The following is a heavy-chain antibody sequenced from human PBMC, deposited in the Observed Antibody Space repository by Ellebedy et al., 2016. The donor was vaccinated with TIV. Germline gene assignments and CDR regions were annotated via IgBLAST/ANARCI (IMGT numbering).Heavy chain of an antibody. V-gene: IGHV3-43*01. J-gene: IGHJ4*02. Sequence: GGSLRLXCAASGFTFDDYTMHWVRQAPGKGLEWISLISWDGGSTYYADSVKGRFTISRDNAKNSLYLQMNSLRAEDTAVYYCARDASTGWADYWGQGTLVTVSS. CDR1: GFTFDDYT. D-gene: IGHD5/OR15-5a*01. CDR3: ARDASTGWADY. CDR2: ISWDGGST.